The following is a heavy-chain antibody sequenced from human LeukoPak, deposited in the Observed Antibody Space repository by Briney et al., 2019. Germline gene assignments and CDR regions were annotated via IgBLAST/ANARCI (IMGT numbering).Heavy chain of an antibody. V-gene: IGHV3-53*01. Sequence: GGSLRLSCAASGFTVSSNYMNWVRQAPGKGLERVSLIYGGGNTYYADSVKGRFTISRDNSKNTLHLQMNSLTVEDTAVYYCAKGPRPGSSGYPNLEFWGQGTLVTVSS. D-gene: IGHD3-22*01. CDR2: IYGGGNT. CDR1: GFTVSSNY. J-gene: IGHJ4*02. CDR3: AKGPRPGSSGYPNLEF.